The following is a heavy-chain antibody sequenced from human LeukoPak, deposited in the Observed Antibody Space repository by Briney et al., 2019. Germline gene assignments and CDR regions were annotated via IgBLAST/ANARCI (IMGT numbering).Heavy chain of an antibody. CDR3: ARRPIKYYYYGMDV. J-gene: IGHJ6*02. Sequence: PGGSLRLSCAASGFTFSSYGMYWVRQAQGKGLEWVTVISYDGSNKYYADSVKGRFTISRDNSKNTLYLQMNSLRAEDTAVYYCARRPIKYYYYGMDVWGQGTTVTVSS. CDR1: GFTFSSYG. V-gene: IGHV3-30*03. CDR2: ISYDGSNK.